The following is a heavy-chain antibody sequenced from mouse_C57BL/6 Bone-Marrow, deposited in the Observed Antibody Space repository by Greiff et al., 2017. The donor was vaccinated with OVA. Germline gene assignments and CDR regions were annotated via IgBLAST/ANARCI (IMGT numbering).Heavy chain of an antibody. V-gene: IGHV5-15*01. J-gene: IGHJ4*01. CDR1: GFTFSDYG. D-gene: IGHD1-1*01. CDR3: ARYGVYYYGSSPYYYAMDY. CDR2: ISNLAYSI. Sequence: EVQVVESGGGLVQPGGSLKLSCAASGFTFSDYGMAWVRQAPRKGPEWVAFISNLAYSIYYADTVTGRFTISRENAKNTLYLEMSSLRSEDTAMYYCARYGVYYYGSSPYYYAMDYWGQGTSVTVSS.